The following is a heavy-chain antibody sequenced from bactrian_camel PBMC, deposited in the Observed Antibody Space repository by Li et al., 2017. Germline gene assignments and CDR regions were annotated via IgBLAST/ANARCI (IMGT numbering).Heavy chain of an antibody. Sequence: HVQLVESGGGSAQAGGSLTLSCTASGPRNRRYCMGWFRQDPGKQRERVAAVHTLSDNTYYADSVKGRFTISQDSARNTVYLQMNNLQPEDTATYYCAEGRGSRGEHCYSLNYGGQGTQVTVS. CDR2: VHTLSDNT. CDR3: AEGRGSRGEHCYSLNY. V-gene: IGHV3S54*01. J-gene: IGHJ4*01. CDR1: GPRNRRYC. D-gene: IGHD6*01.